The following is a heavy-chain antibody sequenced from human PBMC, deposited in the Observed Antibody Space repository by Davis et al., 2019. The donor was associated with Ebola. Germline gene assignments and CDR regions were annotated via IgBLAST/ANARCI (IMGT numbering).Heavy chain of an antibody. CDR3: ARSPGYCSGGSCYAGACNI. CDR1: GFTLSTRGIC. CDR2: IDCDDDK. J-gene: IGHJ3*02. Sequence: SGPTLAIPRHTLTLTCTFSGFTLSTRGICVSWIRQPSGMALDLLARIDCDDDKYYSTSLKTRLTISKDTSKNQVVLTMTNMDPVDTATYYCARSPGYCSGGSCYAGACNIWGQGTMVTVSS. D-gene: IGHD2-15*01. V-gene: IGHV2-70*11.